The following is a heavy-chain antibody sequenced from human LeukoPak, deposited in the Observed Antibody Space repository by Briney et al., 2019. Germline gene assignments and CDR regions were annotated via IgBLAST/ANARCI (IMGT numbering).Heavy chain of an antibody. V-gene: IGHV3-23*01. Sequence: GSLRLSCAASGFTFSSYAMSWVRQAPGKGLEWVSAISGSGGSTYYTDSVKGRFTISRDNSKNTLYLQMNSLRAEDTAVYYCAKDAVLGWSSGWFDYWGQGTLVTVSS. D-gene: IGHD6-19*01. J-gene: IGHJ4*02. CDR2: ISGSGGST. CDR3: AKDAVLGWSSGWFDY. CDR1: GFTFSSYA.